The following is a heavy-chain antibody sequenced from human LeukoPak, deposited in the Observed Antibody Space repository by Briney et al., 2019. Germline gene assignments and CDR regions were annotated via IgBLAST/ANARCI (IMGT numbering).Heavy chain of an antibody. D-gene: IGHD6-19*01. CDR1: GFTFSSYA. CDR2: ISGSGGST. Sequence: GGSLRLSCAASGFTFSSYAMSWVRQAPGKGLEWVSAISGSGGSTYYADSVKGRFTISRDNSKNTLYLQINSLRAEDTAVYYCAKLYSSGINAFDYWGQGTLVTVSS. J-gene: IGHJ4*02. CDR3: AKLYSSGINAFDY. V-gene: IGHV3-23*01.